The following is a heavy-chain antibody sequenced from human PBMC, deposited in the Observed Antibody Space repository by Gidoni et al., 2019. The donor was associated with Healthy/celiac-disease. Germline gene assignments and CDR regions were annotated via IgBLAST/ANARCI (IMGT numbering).Heavy chain of an antibody. Sequence: EVQLVESGGGLVKPWGSLRLSCAASGFTFSNAWMSWVRQAPGKGLEWVGRIKRKTDGGTTDDAAPVKGRFTISRDDSKNTLYLQMNSLKTEDTAVYYCTTDRVGIVAPPGNIWGQGTMVTVSS. D-gene: IGHD2-15*01. J-gene: IGHJ3*02. V-gene: IGHV3-15*01. CDR3: TTDRVGIVAPPGNI. CDR2: IKRKTDGGTT. CDR1: GFTFSNAW.